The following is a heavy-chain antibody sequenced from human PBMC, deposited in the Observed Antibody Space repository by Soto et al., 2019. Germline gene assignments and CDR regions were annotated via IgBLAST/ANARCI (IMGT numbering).Heavy chain of an antibody. J-gene: IGHJ3*02. V-gene: IGHV1-18*01. CDR1: GYTFTSYG. Sequence: GASVKVSCKASGYTFTSYGISWVRQAPGQGLVWMGLISAYNGNTNYAQKLQGRVTMTTDTSTSTAYMELRSLRSDDTAVYYCARENHSSGWDDAFDIWGQGTMVTVSS. CDR2: ISAYNGNT. D-gene: IGHD6-19*01. CDR3: ARENHSSGWDDAFDI.